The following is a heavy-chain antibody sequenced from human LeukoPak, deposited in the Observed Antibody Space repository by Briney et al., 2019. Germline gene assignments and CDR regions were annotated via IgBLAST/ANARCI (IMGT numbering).Heavy chain of an antibody. CDR2: INPNSGGT. J-gene: IGHJ6*03. V-gene: IGHV1-2*02. Sequence: ASVKVSCKASGYTFTGYYMHWVRQAPGQGLEWMGWINPNSGGTNYAQKFQGRVTMTRDTSISTAYMELSRLRSDDTAVYYCAREGGYCTNGVCYYYMDVWGKGTTVTVSS. D-gene: IGHD2-8*01. CDR3: AREGGYCTNGVCYYYMDV. CDR1: GYTFTGYY.